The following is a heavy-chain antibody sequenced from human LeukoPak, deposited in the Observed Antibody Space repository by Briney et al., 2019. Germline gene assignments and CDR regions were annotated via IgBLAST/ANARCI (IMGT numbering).Heavy chain of an antibody. CDR3: AGESSNFYDSSGYYPFDY. D-gene: IGHD3-22*01. CDR2: IRTQGST. J-gene: IGHJ4*02. CDR1: GGSISFHY. Sequence: PSETLSLTCTVSGGSISFHYWSWLRQPPGKGLEWLGYIRTQGSTNYNPSLKSRVTISVDTSKKQFSLRLSSVTAADTAVYYCAGESSNFYDSSGYYPFDYWGQGILVTVSS. V-gene: IGHV4-4*09.